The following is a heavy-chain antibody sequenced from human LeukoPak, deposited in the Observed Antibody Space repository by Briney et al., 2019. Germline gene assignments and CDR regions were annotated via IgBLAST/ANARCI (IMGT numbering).Heavy chain of an antibody. Sequence: GASVKVSCKTSGYTFTGHYLHWVRQAPGQGLEWMGWINPNGGGTKYAQKFQGRVTMTRDTSISTAYMELSRLRSDDTAVYYCARRAEDSSVWHVTAYWGQGTLVTVSS. D-gene: IGHD6-19*01. CDR3: ARRAEDSSVWHVTAY. V-gene: IGHV1-2*02. J-gene: IGHJ4*02. CDR2: INPNGGGT. CDR1: GYTFTGHY.